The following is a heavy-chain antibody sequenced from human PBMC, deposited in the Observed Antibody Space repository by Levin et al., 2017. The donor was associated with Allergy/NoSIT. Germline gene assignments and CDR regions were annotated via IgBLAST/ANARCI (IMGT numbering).Heavy chain of an antibody. D-gene: IGHD3-9*01. J-gene: IGHJ4*02. CDR3: ARGQLLRYFDWLSPRGFDY. CDR1: GGSFSGYY. CDR2: INHSGST. V-gene: IGHV4-34*01. Sequence: SETLSLTCAVYGGSFSGYYWSWIRQPPGKGLEWIGEINHSGSTNYNPSLKSRVTISVDTSKNQFSLKLSSVTAADTAVYYCARGQLLRYFDWLSPRGFDYWGQGTLVTVSS.